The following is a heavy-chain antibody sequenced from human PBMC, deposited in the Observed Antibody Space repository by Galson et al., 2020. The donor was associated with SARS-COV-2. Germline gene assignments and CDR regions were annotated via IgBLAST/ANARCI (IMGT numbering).Heavy chain of an antibody. V-gene: IGHV1-46*01. J-gene: IGHJ4*02. CDR1: GYTFTSYY. D-gene: IGHD6-19*01. CDR2: INPSGGST. CDR3: SILLEAVAGYFDY. Sequence: GESLKIYCKASGYTFTSYYMHWVRQAPGQGLEWMGIINPSGGSTSYAQKFQGRVTMTRDTSTSTVYMELSSLSSEDTAVYYCSILLEAVAGYFDYWGQGTLVTVSS.